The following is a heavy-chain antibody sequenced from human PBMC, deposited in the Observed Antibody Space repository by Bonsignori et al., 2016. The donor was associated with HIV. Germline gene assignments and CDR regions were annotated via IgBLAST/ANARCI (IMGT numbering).Heavy chain of an antibody. CDR3: ARRDSGSYLTGFDY. CDR2: AYHSGST. D-gene: IGHD1-26*01. Sequence: WIRQPPGKGLEWIGSAYHSGSTYYNPSLKSRVTTSVDTSKNQFSLRLSSVTVADTAVYYCARRDSGSYLTGFDYWGQGIQVTVSS. J-gene: IGHJ4*02. V-gene: IGHV4-38-2*01.